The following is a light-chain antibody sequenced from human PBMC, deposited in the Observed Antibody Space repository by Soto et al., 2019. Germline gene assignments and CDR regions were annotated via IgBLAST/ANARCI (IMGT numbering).Light chain of an antibody. J-gene: IGKJ2*01. V-gene: IGKV1-5*03. CDR1: HITSTC. CDR2: EAS. Sequence: DIQMTQSPSTLSASVGDRVTITCRASHITSTCLAWYQQKPGKAPKFLIYEASSLESGVPSRFSGSGSGTEFTLTISSLQPDDFATDYCQQYNSYPYTFGQGTKLEIK. CDR3: QQYNSYPYT.